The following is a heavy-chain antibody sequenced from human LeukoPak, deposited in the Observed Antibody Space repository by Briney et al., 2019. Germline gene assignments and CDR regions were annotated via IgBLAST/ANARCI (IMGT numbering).Heavy chain of an antibody. CDR3: ARGRGYSGYDVLYYFDY. J-gene: IGHJ4*02. D-gene: IGHD5-12*01. V-gene: IGHV4-4*02. CDR2: IYHSGST. Sequence: SGTLSLTCAVSGGSISSSNWWSWVRQPPGKGLEWIGEIYHSGSTNYNPSLKSRVTISVDTSKNQFSLKLSSVTAADTAVYYCARGRGYSGYDVLYYFDYWGQGTLVTVSS. CDR1: GGSISSSNW.